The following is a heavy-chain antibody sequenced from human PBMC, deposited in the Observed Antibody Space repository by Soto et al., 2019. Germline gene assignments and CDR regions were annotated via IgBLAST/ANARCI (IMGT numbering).Heavy chain of an antibody. CDR3: ARDLSLQQQLVRWFDP. CDR2: IYTSGST. CDR1: GGSISSYY. J-gene: IGHJ5*02. D-gene: IGHD6-13*01. Sequence: QVQLQESGPGLVKPSETLSLTCTVSGGSISSYYWSWIRQPAGKGLEWIGRIYTSGSTNYNPSLKSRVTMSVDTSKNQFSLKLSSVTAADTAVYYCARDLSLQQQLVRWFDPWGQGTLVTVSS. V-gene: IGHV4-4*07.